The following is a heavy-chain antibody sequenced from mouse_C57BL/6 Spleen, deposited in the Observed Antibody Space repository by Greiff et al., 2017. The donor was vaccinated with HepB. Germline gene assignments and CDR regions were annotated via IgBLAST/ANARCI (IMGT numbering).Heavy chain of an antibody. D-gene: IGHD1-1*01. CDR1: GYTFTDYY. J-gene: IGHJ3*01. V-gene: IGHV1-26*01. CDR3: ANYYGSSYGFAY. CDR2: INPNNGGT. Sequence: VQLQQSGPELVKPGASVKISCKASGYTFTDYYMNGVKQSHGKSLEWIGDINPNNGGTSYNQKFKGKATLTVDKSSSTAYMELRSLTSEDSAVYYCANYYGSSYGFAYWGQGTLVTVSA.